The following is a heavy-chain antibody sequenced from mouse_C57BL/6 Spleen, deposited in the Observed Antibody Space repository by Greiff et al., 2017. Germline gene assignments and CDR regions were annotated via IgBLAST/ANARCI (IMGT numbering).Heavy chain of an antibody. Sequence: EVKLVESGGGLVQPGGSLSLSCAASGFTFTDYYMSWVRQPPGQALEWLGFIRNKANGYTTEYSASVQGRFTISRDNSQSILYLQMNALRAEDSATYYCARSYAMDYWGQGTSVTVSS. CDR3: ARSYAMDY. CDR2: IRNKANGYTT. V-gene: IGHV7-3*01. J-gene: IGHJ4*01. CDR1: GFTFTDYY.